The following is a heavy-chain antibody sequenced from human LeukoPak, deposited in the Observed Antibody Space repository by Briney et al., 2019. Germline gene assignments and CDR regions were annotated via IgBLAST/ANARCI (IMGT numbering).Heavy chain of an antibody. J-gene: IGHJ4*02. D-gene: IGHD3-9*01. CDR3: ARVEGYLTGYYYFDY. CDR1: GFTFSDYY. Sequence: GGSLRLSCAASGFTFSDYYMSWIRQAPGKGLEWVSSISSSSSYIYYADSVKGRFTISRGNAKNSLYLQMNSLRAEDTAVYYCARVEGYLTGYYYFDYWGQGTLVTVSS. V-gene: IGHV3-11*06. CDR2: ISSSSSYI.